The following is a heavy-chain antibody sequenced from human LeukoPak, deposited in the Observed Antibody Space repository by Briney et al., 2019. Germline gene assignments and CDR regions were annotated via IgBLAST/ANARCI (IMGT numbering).Heavy chain of an antibody. Sequence: GGSLRLSCAASGFTFNTYTINWVRQAPGKGLEWVSSISSGSIYICYADSLKGRFTISRNNAKNSLYLHIDSLRAEDTAVYYCARLRYSYGDIDYWGQGTLVTVSS. V-gene: IGHV3-21*01. J-gene: IGHJ4*02. CDR3: ARLRYSYGDIDY. CDR2: ISSGSIYI. D-gene: IGHD5-18*01. CDR1: GFTFNTYT.